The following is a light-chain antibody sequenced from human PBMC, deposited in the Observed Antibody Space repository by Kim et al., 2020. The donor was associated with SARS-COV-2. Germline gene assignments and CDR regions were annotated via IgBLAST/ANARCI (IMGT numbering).Light chain of an antibody. V-gene: IGLV3-21*03. CDR2: DDT. CDR3: QVWYGTSDLLVV. CDR1: NIGRKS. Sequence: SYELTQPPSVSVAPGKTATITCGGNNIGRKSVHWYQQKPGQAPLLVVYDDTDRPSGIPERFSGSNSGSTATLTITRVEAGDEADYYCQVWYGTSDLLVVFGGGTQLTVL. J-gene: IGLJ2*01.